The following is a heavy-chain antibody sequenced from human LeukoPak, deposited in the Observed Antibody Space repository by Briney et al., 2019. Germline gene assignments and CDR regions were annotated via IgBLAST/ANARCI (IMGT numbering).Heavy chain of an antibody. CDR1: GYTFTSYG. J-gene: IGHJ4*02. V-gene: IGHV1-18*01. CDR3: ARVFGPDYYGSGSYGDY. D-gene: IGHD3-10*01. Sequence: ASVKVSCKASGYTFTSYGISWVRQAPGQGLEWMGWISAYNGNTNYAQKLQGRVTMTTDTSTSTAYMELRSLRSDDTAVYYCARVFGPDYYGSGSYGDYWGQGTLVTVSS. CDR2: ISAYNGNT.